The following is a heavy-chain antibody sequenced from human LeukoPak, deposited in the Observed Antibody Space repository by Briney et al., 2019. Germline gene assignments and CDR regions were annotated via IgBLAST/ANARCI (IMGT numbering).Heavy chain of an antibody. Sequence: PGGSLRLSCAASGFPFSTYVMSWVRQAPGKRLECVSALIGTGGSPYYADSVKGRFTVSRDNSKNTLYLQMNSLRAEDTAVYYCAKDLVAVTRWGQGTLVTVSS. J-gene: IGHJ4*02. CDR1: GFPFSTYV. D-gene: IGHD6-19*01. CDR3: AKDLVAVTR. CDR2: LIGTGGSP. V-gene: IGHV3-23*01.